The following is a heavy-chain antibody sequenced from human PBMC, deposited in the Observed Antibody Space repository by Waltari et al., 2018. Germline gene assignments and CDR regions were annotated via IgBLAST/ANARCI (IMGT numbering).Heavy chain of an antibody. Sequence: QVQLQQWGAGLLKPSETLSLTCAVYGGSFSGYYWSWIRQPPGKGLEWIGEINHSGSTNYNPSPKSLVTISVDTSKNQFSLKLSSVTAADTAVYYCARGRYYGSGSYYKGEYYFDYWGQGTLVTVSS. J-gene: IGHJ4*02. CDR1: GGSFSGYY. CDR3: ARGRYYGSGSYYKGEYYFDY. CDR2: INHSGST. V-gene: IGHV4-34*01. D-gene: IGHD3-10*01.